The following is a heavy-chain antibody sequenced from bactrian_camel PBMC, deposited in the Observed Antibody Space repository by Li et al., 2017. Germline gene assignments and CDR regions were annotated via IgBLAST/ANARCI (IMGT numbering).Heavy chain of an antibody. CDR1: GFTFNRYY. J-gene: IGHJ4*01. D-gene: IGHD7*01. Sequence: VQLVESGGGLVQPGGTLRLSCVASGFTFNRYYMTWVRQAPGKGLEWVSRIYSDGTNTYYADSVKGRFTASKDNAKNTLYLEMNSLTPEDSAIYYCASRGRRCGGTWLMSADYKYWGQGTQVTVS. CDR2: IYSDGTNT. CDR3: ASRGRRCGGTWLMSADYKY. V-gene: IGHV3-2*01.